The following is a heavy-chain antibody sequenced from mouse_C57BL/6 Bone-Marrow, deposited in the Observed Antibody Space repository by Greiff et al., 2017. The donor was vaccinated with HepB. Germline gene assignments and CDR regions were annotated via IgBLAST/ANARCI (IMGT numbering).Heavy chain of an antibody. CDR3: VSLLLWFFAY. D-gene: IGHD2-9*01. Sequence: EVNVVESGGGLVQPKGSLKLSCAASGFSFNTYAMNWVRQAPGKGLEWVARIRSKSNNYATYYADSVKDRFTISRDDSESMLYLQMNNLKTEDTAMYYCVSLLLWFFAYWGQGTLVTVSA. CDR2: IRSKSNNYAT. J-gene: IGHJ3*01. CDR1: GFSFNTYA. V-gene: IGHV10-1*01.